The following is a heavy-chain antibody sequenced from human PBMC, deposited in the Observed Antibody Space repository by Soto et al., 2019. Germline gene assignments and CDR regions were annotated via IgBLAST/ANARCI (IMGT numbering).Heavy chain of an antibody. J-gene: IGHJ4*02. CDR3: ASGPLSYYYDSSGYWSYFDY. D-gene: IGHD3-22*01. Sequence: SVKVSCKASGGTFSSYAISWVRQAPGQGLEGLGGIIPIFGTANYAQKFQGRVTITADKSTSTAYMELSSLRSEDTAVYYCASGPLSYYYDSSGYWSYFDYWGQGTLVTVSS. CDR2: IIPIFGTA. V-gene: IGHV1-69*06. CDR1: GGTFSSYA.